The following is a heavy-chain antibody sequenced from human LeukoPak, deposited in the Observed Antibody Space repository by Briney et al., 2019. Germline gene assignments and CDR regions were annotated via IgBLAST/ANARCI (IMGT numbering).Heavy chain of an antibody. V-gene: IGHV1-2*02. CDR3: ARVSITEYYGSGGYYYSPDGTFDY. Sequence: ASVKVSCKASGYTFTGYYMHWVRQAPGQGLEWMGWINPNSGGTNYAQKFQGRVTMTRDTSISTAYMELSRLRSDDTAVYYCARVSITEYYGSGGYYYSPDGTFDYWGQGTLVTVSS. CDR1: GYTFTGYY. D-gene: IGHD3-22*01. CDR2: INPNSGGT. J-gene: IGHJ4*02.